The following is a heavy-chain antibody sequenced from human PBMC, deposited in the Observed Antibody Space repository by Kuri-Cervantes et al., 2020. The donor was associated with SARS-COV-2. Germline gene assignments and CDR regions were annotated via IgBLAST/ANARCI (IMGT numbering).Heavy chain of an antibody. CDR2: IYYSGST. CDR3: ARVKGIVLIDWFDP. V-gene: IGHV4-31*03. D-gene: IGHD2-8*01. Sequence: SETLSLTCTVSGGSISSGGYYWSWIRQHPGKGLEWIGYIYYSGSTYYNPSLKSRVTISVDTSKNQFSLKLSSVTAADTAVYYCARVKGIVLIDWFDPWGQGTLVTVSS. CDR1: GGSISSGGYY. J-gene: IGHJ5*02.